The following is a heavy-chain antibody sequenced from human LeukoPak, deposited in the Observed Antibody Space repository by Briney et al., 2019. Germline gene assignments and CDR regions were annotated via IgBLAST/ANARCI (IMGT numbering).Heavy chain of an antibody. Sequence: GGSLRLSCAASRFTFSSYGMSWVRQAPGKGLEWVSGISGSGGSKYYADSLKGRFTISRDNSKNMLYLQMNSLRAEDTAVYYCARGGRYYDSSGLDYWGQGTLVTVSS. V-gene: IGHV3-23*01. CDR3: ARGGRYYDSSGLDY. D-gene: IGHD3-22*01. CDR1: RFTFSSYG. J-gene: IGHJ4*02. CDR2: ISGSGGSK.